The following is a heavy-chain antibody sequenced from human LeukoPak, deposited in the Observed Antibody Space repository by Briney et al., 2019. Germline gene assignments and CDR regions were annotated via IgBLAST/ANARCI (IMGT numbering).Heavy chain of an antibody. CDR3: AKAGGGEPDY. V-gene: IGHV3-23*01. J-gene: IGHJ4*02. D-gene: IGHD1-14*01. Sequence: GGSLRLPCAASGFTFSSYAMSWVRQAPGKGLEWVSTISGSAGSTYYAASVKGRFTISRDNSKNTLYLQMNSLRAEDTAVHYCAKAGGGEPDYWGQGTLATVSS. CDR2: ISGSAGST. CDR1: GFTFSSYA.